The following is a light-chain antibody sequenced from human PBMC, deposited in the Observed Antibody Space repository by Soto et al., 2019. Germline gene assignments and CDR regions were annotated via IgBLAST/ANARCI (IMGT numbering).Light chain of an antibody. CDR2: GAS. CDR3: QQYGSSPLT. J-gene: IGKJ4*01. Sequence: EIVLTQSPGTLSLSPGERATLSCRASQSVRSNELAWYQQKPGQAPRLLIYGASSRATAIPDRVSGSGSGTDFTLTISRLEPDDFAVYYCQQYGSSPLTFGGETKVEFK. V-gene: IGKV3-20*01. CDR1: QSVRSNE.